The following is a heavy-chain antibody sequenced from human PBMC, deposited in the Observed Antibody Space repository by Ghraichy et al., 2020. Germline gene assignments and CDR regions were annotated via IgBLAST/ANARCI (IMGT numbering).Heavy chain of an antibody. CDR1: GFTFSSYS. CDR2: ISSTSNYI. Sequence: GGSLRLSCAASGFTFSSYSMNWVRQAPGKGLEWVSSISSTSNYIYYADSVKGRFTVSRDNAKNSLYLQMNSLRAEDTAVYYCSRDIHGSGTYLPPDYWGQGTLVSVSS. V-gene: IGHV3-21*01. J-gene: IGHJ4*02. CDR3: SRDIHGSGTYLPPDY. D-gene: IGHD3-10*01.